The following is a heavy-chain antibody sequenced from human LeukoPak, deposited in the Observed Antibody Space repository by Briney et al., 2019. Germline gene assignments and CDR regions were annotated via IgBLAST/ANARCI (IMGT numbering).Heavy chain of an antibody. D-gene: IGHD4-17*01. CDR2: IRTKPYGGTP. V-gene: IGHV3-49*04. CDR3: TRDLHGDDAFDV. CDR1: GFNFGDYA. Sequence: GRSLRLSSRISGFNFGDYAMRWVRQAPGQGLEWVGFIRTKPYGGTPDYAASVKGRFTISVDDSKSIAYLRMNSLETEDTAVYYCTRDLHGDDAFDVWGQGTMVTVSP. J-gene: IGHJ3*01.